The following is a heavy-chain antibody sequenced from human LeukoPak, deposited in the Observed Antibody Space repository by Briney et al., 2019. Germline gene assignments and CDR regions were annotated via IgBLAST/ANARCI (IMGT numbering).Heavy chain of an antibody. J-gene: IGHJ6*03. Sequence: GGSLRLSCAASGFSFSAYAMSWVRLAPGKGLEWVSSLSGSGGGADYTDSVKGRFTISRDNSKNILYLHMSGLRVDDTAIYYCAKRRLLVRGGTRRYFYMDVWGKGTTVTVSS. CDR1: GFSFSAYA. CDR2: LSGSGGGA. V-gene: IGHV3-23*01. CDR3: AKRRLLVRGGTRRYFYMDV. D-gene: IGHD3-10*01.